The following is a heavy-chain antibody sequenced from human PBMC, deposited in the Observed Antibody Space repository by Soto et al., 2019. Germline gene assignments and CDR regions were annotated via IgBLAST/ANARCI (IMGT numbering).Heavy chain of an antibody. Sequence: SETLSLTCTVSGRSISSYYWSCIRQPPWMCLEWIGYIYYCGSTNYNPSLKSRVTISVDTSKNQFSLKLSSVTAADTAVYYCARVGESRAGMLEGFDIWGQGTMVT. D-gene: IGHD3-16*01. CDR3: ARVGESRAGMLEGFDI. J-gene: IGHJ3*02. CDR1: GRSISSYY. CDR2: IYYCGST. V-gene: IGHV4-59*01.